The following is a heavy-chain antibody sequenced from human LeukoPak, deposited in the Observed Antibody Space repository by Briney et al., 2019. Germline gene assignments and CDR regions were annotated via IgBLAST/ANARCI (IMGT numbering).Heavy chain of an antibody. CDR1: GFTFDDYA. Sequence: PGGSLRLSCAASGFTFDDYARHWVRQAPGKGLEWVSGISWNSGSIGYADSVKGRFTISRDNAKNSLYLQMNSLRAEDTALYYCAKDMAYDFWSGYYSYWGQGTLVTVSS. J-gene: IGHJ4*02. V-gene: IGHV3-9*01. D-gene: IGHD3-3*01. CDR2: ISWNSGSI. CDR3: AKDMAYDFWSGYYSY.